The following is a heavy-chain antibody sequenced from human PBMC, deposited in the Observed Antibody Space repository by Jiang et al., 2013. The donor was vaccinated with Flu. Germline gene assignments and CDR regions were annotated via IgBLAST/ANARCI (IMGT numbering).Heavy chain of an antibody. J-gene: IGHJ2*01. CDR2: INHSGST. CDR1: GGSFSGYY. Sequence: LLKPSETLSLTCAVYGGSFSGYYWSWIRQPPGKGLEWIGEINHSGSTNYNPSLKSRVTISVDTSKNQFSLKLSSVTAADTAVYYCARGRKSMVRGVIDLWGRGTLVTVSS. V-gene: IGHV4-34*01. D-gene: IGHD3-10*01. CDR3: ARGRKSMVRGVIDL.